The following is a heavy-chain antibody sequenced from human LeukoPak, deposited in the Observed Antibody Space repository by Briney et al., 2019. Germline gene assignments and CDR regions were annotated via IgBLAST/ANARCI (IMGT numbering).Heavy chain of an antibody. V-gene: IGHV4-61*05. CDR1: GGSISSSSYY. D-gene: IGHD6-19*01. CDR3: ARVSSGWYGY. Sequence: SETLSLTCTVSGGSISSSSYYWGWIRQPPGKGLEWIGYIYYSGSTNYNPSLKSRVTISVDTSKNQFSLKLSSVTAADAAVYYCARVSSGWYGYWGQGTLVTVSS. J-gene: IGHJ4*02. CDR2: IYYSGST.